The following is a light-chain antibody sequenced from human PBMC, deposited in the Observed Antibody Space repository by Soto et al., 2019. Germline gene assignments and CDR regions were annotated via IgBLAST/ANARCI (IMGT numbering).Light chain of an antibody. CDR1: SSDVGSYNV. Sequence: QSALTQPSSVSGSPGQSITIPCSGTSSDVGSYNVVSWYQQHPGKAPKLMIYDVSKRPSGVPDRFSVSKSGNTASLTIFGLQAEDEADYYCCSYAGIYIFKVFGTGTKATVL. CDR3: CSYAGIYIFKV. V-gene: IGLV2-11*01. J-gene: IGLJ1*01. CDR2: DVS.